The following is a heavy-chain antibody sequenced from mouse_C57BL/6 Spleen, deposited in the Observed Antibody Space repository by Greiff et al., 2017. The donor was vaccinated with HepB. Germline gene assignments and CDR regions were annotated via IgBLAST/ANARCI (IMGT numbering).Heavy chain of an antibody. CDR3: SRKYVITPVVASYYFDY. CDR2: ILPGSGST. Sequence: VQLQQSGAELMKPGASVKLSCKTTGYTFTGYWIEWVNQRPGHGLEWIGEILPGSGSTNYNEKFKGKATFTADTSSTPAYMQLSSLTTEDSAISYDSRKYVITPVVASYYFDYWGQGTTLTVSS. J-gene: IGHJ2*01. CDR1: GYTFTGYW. V-gene: IGHV1-9*01. D-gene: IGHD1-1*01.